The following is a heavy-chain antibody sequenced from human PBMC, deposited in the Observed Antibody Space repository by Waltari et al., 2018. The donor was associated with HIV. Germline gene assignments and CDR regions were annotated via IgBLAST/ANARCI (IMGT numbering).Heavy chain of an antibody. CDR3: AKDKRSGYGGNSVWYFDL. J-gene: IGHJ2*01. V-gene: IGHV3-9*01. D-gene: IGHD4-17*01. Sequence: EVQLVESGGGLVQPGRSLRLSCAASGFTFDDYAMHWVRQAPGKGLDWVAGIRWNSGTIGYADSVKGRFTISRDNAKNSLYLQMNSLRAEDTALYYCAKDKRSGYGGNSVWYFDLWGRGTLVTVSS. CDR2: IRWNSGTI. CDR1: GFTFDDYA.